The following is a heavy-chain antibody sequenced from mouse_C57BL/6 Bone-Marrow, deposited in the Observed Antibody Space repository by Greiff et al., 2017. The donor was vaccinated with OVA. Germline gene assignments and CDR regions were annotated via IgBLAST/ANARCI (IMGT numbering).Heavy chain of an antibody. Sequence: EVHLVESGGGLVQPGGSLKLSCAASGFTFSDYYMYWVRQTPEKRLEWVAYISNGGGSTYYPDTVQGRFTISRDNAKNTLYLQMSRLKSEDTAMYYCARHYYGSSYAMDYWGQGTSVTVSS. D-gene: IGHD1-1*01. J-gene: IGHJ4*01. CDR3: ARHYYGSSYAMDY. CDR2: ISNGGGST. V-gene: IGHV5-12*01. CDR1: GFTFSDYY.